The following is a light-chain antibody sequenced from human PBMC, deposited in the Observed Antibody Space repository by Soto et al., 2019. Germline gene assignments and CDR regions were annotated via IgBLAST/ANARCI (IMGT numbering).Light chain of an antibody. CDR2: EVS. Sequence: QSVLTEPASVSGSPGQSITISCTGTSSDIGGYNYVSWYQQHPGKAPKLMIYEVSNRPSGVSNRFSGSKSGNTASLTISGLLAEDEADYYCSSYTRSSPYVFGTGTKLTVL. CDR3: SSYTRSSPYV. CDR1: SSDIGGYNY. J-gene: IGLJ1*01. V-gene: IGLV2-14*01.